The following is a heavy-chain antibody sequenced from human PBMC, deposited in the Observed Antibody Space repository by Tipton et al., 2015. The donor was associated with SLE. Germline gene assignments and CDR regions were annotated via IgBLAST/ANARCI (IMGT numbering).Heavy chain of an antibody. CDR3: AEDYAFT. Sequence: SLRLSCAASGFTFSSYGMHWVRQAPGKGLEGVAFIQYDGSNKYYADSVKGRFTISRDNSKNTLYLQMNSLRAEDTAVYYCAEDYAFTWGQGTLVTVSS. J-gene: IGHJ4*02. CDR1: GFTFSSYG. D-gene: IGHD3-3*01. CDR2: IQYDGSNK. V-gene: IGHV3-30*02.